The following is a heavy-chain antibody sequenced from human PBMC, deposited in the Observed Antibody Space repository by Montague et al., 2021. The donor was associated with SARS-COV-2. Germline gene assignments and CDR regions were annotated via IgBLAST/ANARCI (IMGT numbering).Heavy chain of an antibody. J-gene: IGHJ4*02. CDR2: IYYSGGT. V-gene: IGHV4-31*03. Sequence: TLSLTCTVSGGSISSGGYYWSWLRQHPGKGLEWIGYIYYSGGTYYNPSLKSRVTISVDTSKNQFSLKLSSVTAADTAVYYCARDTRIVGATTRLDYWGQGTLVTVSS. CDR1: GGSISSGGYY. CDR3: ARDTRIVGATTRLDY. D-gene: IGHD1-26*01.